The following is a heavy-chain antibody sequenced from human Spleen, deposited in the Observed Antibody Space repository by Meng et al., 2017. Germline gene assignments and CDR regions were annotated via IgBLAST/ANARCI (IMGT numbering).Heavy chain of an antibody. V-gene: IGHV1-69*13. CDR3: ARSGMVRGVMLSLPHY. D-gene: IGHD3-10*01. CDR2: IIPILGSA. CDR1: GATFSSYA. Sequence: SVKVSCKASGATFSSYAINWVRQAPGQGLEWMGGIIPILGSANYAQKFQGRVTITADESTNTAYMQLSSLRSDDTAVYYCARSGMVRGVMLSLPHYWGQGTLVTVSS. J-gene: IGHJ4*02.